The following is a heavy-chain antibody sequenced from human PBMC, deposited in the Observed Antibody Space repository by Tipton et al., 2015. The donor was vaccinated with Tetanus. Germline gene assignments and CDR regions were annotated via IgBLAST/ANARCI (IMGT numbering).Heavy chain of an antibody. D-gene: IGHD3-3*01. CDR1: GGSISGSSYY. Sequence: TLSLTCPVSGGSISGSSYYWNWIRQPPGKGLEWIGYISYSGSTNSNYSLKSRITISQDTSKNQFSLKLTSVTAADTAVYYCARANYDFPKKGPFDSWGQGTLVIVSS. CDR2: ISYSGST. J-gene: IGHJ4*02. CDR3: ARANYDFPKKGPFDS. V-gene: IGHV4-61*01.